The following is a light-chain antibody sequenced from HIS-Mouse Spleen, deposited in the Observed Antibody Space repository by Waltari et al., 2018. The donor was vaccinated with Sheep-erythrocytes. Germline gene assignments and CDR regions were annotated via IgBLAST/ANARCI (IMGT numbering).Light chain of an antibody. Sequence: EIVLTQSPAPLSLSPGERATLSCRASQSVSSYLAWYQQKPGKAPRLLIYDASNRATGIPARFSGSGSGTDFTLTISSLEPEDFAVYYCQQRSNWYTFGQGTKLEIK. CDR3: QQRSNWYT. V-gene: IGKV3-11*01. J-gene: IGKJ2*01. CDR2: DAS. CDR1: QSVSSY.